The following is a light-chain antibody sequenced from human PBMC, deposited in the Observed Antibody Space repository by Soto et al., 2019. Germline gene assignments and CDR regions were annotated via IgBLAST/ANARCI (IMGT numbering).Light chain of an antibody. CDR1: TGAVTSGYN. V-gene: IGLV7-43*01. Sequence: QTVVTQEPSLTVSPGGTVTLTCASSTGAVTSGYNPNWFQQKPGQAPRALIYSTSIKHSWTPARFSGSLLGGNAALTLSGVQPEYEAEYYCLLYNGGAWVFGGGTKLTVL. CDR3: LLYNGGAWV. J-gene: IGLJ3*02. CDR2: STS.